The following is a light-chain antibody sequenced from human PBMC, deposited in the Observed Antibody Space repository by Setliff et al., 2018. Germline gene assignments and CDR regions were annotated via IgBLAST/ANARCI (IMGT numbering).Light chain of an antibody. CDR2: AAS. CDR3: QQYSDNPQT. CDR1: QGISSY. J-gene: IGKJ1*01. Sequence: AIRMTQSPSSFSASTGDRVTITCRASQGISSYLAWYQQKPGKAPKLLISAASTLQSGVPARFSGSGSGTDFTLTISCLQSEDFATYYCQQYSDNPQTFGQGTKV. V-gene: IGKV1-8*01.